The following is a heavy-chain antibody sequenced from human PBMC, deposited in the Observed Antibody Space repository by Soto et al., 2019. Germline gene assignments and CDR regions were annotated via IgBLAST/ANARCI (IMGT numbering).Heavy chain of an antibody. Sequence: PGGSRRRSCAASGFTFSSYEMNWGGQAPGKGLEWVSYISSSGSTIYYADSVKGQFTISRDNAKNSLYLQMNSLRAEDTAVYYCARVGPYYDFWSGPQRYGMDVWGQGTTVTVSS. CDR1: GFTFSSYE. CDR2: ISSSGSTI. D-gene: IGHD3-3*01. CDR3: ARVGPYYDFWSGPQRYGMDV. V-gene: IGHV3-48*03. J-gene: IGHJ6*02.